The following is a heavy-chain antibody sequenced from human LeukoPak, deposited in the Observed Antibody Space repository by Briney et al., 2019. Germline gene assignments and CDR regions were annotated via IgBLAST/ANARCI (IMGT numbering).Heavy chain of an antibody. D-gene: IGHD3-10*01. CDR1: GGTFISYA. CDR2: IIPIFGTA. CDR3: ARYYYGSGSSPWY. V-gene: IGHV1-69*05. J-gene: IGHJ4*02. Sequence: ASVKVSCKASGGTFISYAISWLRQAPRQGLEWMGRIIPIFGTANYAQKFQGRVTITTDESTSTAYMELSSLRSEDTAVYYCARYYYGSGSSPWYWGQGTLVTVSS.